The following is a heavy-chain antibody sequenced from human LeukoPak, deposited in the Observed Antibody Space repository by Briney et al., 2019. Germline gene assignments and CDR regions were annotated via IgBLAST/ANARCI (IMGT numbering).Heavy chain of an antibody. CDR3: ARGIDGYNYFDY. CDR2: IYHSGST. D-gene: IGHD5-24*01. Sequence: PSQTLSLTCTVSGGSISSGGYYWSWIRQPPGKGLERIGYIYHSGSTYYNPSLKSRVTISVDRSKNQFSLKLSSVTAADTAVYYCARGIDGYNYFDYWGQGTLVTVSS. V-gene: IGHV4-30-2*01. CDR1: GGSISSGGYY. J-gene: IGHJ4*02.